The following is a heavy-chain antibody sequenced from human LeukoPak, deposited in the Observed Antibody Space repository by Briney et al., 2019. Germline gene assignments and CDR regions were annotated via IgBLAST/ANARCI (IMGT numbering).Heavy chain of an antibody. Sequence: ASVKVSCKVSGYTLTELSMHWVRQAPGKGLEWMGVINPSGGSTSYAQKFQGRVTMTRDTSTSTVYMELSSLRSEDTAVYYCARGGLYCSSTSCPSSDYWGQGTLVTVSS. J-gene: IGHJ4*02. CDR2: INPSGGST. CDR3: ARGGLYCSSTSCPSSDY. CDR1: GYTLTELS. D-gene: IGHD2-2*01. V-gene: IGHV1-46*01.